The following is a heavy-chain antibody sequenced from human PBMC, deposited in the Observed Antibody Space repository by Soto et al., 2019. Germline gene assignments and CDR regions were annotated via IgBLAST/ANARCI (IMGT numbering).Heavy chain of an antibody. D-gene: IGHD4-4*01. V-gene: IGHV3-23*01. Sequence: EVQLLESGGGLVQPGGSLRLSCAASGFTVNSYAMSWVRQSPGKGLEWVSAISGSGGLTYYADSLEGRFTISRDNSKNTLYLQMNSLRAEDTAVYYCAKDPRPGSNYAFDIWGQGTMVTVS. J-gene: IGHJ3*02. CDR3: AKDPRPGSNYAFDI. CDR2: ISGSGGLT. CDR1: GFTVNSYA.